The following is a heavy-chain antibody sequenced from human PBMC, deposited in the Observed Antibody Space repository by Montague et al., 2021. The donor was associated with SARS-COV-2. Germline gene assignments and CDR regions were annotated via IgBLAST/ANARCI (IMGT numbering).Heavy chain of an antibody. V-gene: IGHV4-59*08. J-gene: IGHJ4*02. CDR1: GVSVTDYY. D-gene: IGHD2-21*01. CDR2: VLYNKGT. Sequence: SETLSLTCTVSGVSVTDYYWSWIRQPPGKGLERVGDVLYNKGTNFYPSLKSRVAISVDTSKHQFSLRLTSVTAAGTALDYCVRHTHNDALKGPEDFWDQGTLVTVSS. CDR3: VRHTHNDALKGPEDF.